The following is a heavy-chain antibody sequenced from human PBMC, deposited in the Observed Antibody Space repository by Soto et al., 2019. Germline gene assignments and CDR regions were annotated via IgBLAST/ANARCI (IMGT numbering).Heavy chain of an antibody. V-gene: IGHV3-23*01. CDR3: TKLRGIAMGDGMDV. Sequence: GYLRRSDSASVFTFSRYAMTWVRQAPGKGLEWVSTLSGSGDSTYYADSVKGRFTVSRDNSKNTLYLQMNGLRAEDTAVYFCTKLRGIAMGDGMDVWGQGTTVTVSS. D-gene: IGHD6-13*01. J-gene: IGHJ6*02. CDR2: LSGSGDST. CDR1: VFTFSRYA.